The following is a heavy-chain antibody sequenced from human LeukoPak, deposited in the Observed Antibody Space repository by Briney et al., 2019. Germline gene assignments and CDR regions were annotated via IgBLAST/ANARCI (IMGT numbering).Heavy chain of an antibody. CDR2: ISSSGSTI. Sequence: GGSLRLSCAASGFTFSDYYMSWIRQAPGKGLEWVSYISSSGSTIYYADSVKGRFTISRDNAKNSLYLQMNSLRAEDTAVYYCTTDHPYYYDSSGYPIAGYWGQGTLVTVSS. CDR3: TTDHPYYYDSSGYPIAGY. V-gene: IGHV3-11*01. D-gene: IGHD3-22*01. CDR1: GFTFSDYY. J-gene: IGHJ4*02.